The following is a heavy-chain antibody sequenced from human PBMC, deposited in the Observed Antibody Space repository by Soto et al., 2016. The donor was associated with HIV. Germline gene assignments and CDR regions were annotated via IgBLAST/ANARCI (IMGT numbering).Heavy chain of an antibody. Sequence: QVQLVQSGAEVKKPGSSVKVSCKASGGTFSRYAISWVRQAPGQGLEWMGGIIPLFGRTNYAQKFQGRVTITADESTSTVYMELSSLRSEDTAVYYCARERGVYYDILTGYSPDSFDIWGQGTMVTSLQ. CDR1: GGTFSRYA. J-gene: IGHJ3*02. D-gene: IGHD3-9*01. CDR3: ARERGVYYDILTGYSPDSFDI. V-gene: IGHV1-69*01. CDR2: IIPLFGRT.